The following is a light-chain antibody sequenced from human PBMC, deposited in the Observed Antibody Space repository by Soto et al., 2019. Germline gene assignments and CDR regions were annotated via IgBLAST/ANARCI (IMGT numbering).Light chain of an antibody. CDR1: SSDVGGYKF. Sequence: QSALTQPASVSGSRGQSITISCTGTSSDVGGYKFVSWYQQHPGKAPKLIIYEVSNRPSGFSSRFSGSKSGNTASLTISGLQAEDEADYYCGSYTGSIYVFGTGTKV. J-gene: IGLJ1*01. V-gene: IGLV2-14*01. CDR3: GSYTGSIYV. CDR2: EVS.